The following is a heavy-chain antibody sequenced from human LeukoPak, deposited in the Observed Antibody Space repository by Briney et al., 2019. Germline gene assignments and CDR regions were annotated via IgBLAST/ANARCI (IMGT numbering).Heavy chain of an antibody. CDR1: GGSFSGYY. V-gene: IGHV4-34*01. CDR3: ARRGYGSGSSSDYFDY. CDR2: INHSGST. D-gene: IGHD3-10*01. J-gene: IGHJ4*02. Sequence: SETLSLTCAVYGGSFSGYYWSWIRQPPGKGLEWIGEINHSGSTNYNPSLKSRVTISVDTSKNQFSLKLSSVTAADTAVHYCARRGYGSGSSSDYFDYWGQGTLVTVSS.